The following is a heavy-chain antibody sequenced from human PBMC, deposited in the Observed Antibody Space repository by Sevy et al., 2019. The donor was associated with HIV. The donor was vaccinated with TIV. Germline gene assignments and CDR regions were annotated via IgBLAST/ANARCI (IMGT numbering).Heavy chain of an antibody. Sequence: GGSLRLPCAASGFTLSNYWMSWVRQAPGKGLEWVANIEQDGSDKYYVDSVKGRFTISRDNAKNSLYLQMNSLRAEDTAVYYCARDLFSGSYYENYWGQGTLVTVSS. J-gene: IGHJ4*02. CDR1: GFTLSNYW. D-gene: IGHD1-26*01. CDR2: IEQDGSDK. CDR3: ARDLFSGSYYENY. V-gene: IGHV3-7*01.